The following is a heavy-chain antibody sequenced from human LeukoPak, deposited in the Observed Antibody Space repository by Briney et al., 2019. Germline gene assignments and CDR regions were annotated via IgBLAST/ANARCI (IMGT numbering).Heavy chain of an antibody. Sequence: VRTLRLSCAASGVTFSSYAMHWGRQAPGKGLGWVAGISYDGSNKYYADSVKGRFTISRDNSKNTLYLQMNSMRAEDTAVYYCARDRDSGSYCDYWGQGTLVTVSS. V-gene: IGHV3-30*04. CDR2: ISYDGSNK. D-gene: IGHD1-26*01. CDR1: GVTFSSYA. CDR3: ARDRDSGSYCDY. J-gene: IGHJ4*02.